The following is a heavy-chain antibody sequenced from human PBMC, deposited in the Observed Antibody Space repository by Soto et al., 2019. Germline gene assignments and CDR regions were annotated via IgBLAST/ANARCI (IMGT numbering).Heavy chain of an antibody. Sequence: ASVKVSCKASGFTFTSSAMQWVRQARGQRLEWIGWIVVGSGNTNYAQKFQERVTITRDMSTSTAYMELSSLRSEDTAVYYCAAAYCGGDCYYYYYGMDVWGQGTTVTVSS. CDR2: IVVGSGNT. J-gene: IGHJ6*02. V-gene: IGHV1-58*02. CDR3: AAAYCGGDCYYYYYGMDV. CDR1: GFTFTSSA. D-gene: IGHD2-21*02.